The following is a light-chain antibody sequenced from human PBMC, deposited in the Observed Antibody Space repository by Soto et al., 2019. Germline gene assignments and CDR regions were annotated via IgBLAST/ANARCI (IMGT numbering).Light chain of an antibody. CDR3: QVWDIDIAV. Sequence: QSVLTQPRSVSGSPGQSVTISCSGTNSDVGGYNSVAWYQQKPGEAPKLLLYSVTKRPSGIPARFIGSSSGNTATLTITGTQPVDEAEYFCQVWDIDIAVFGSGTKLTVL. CDR2: SVT. J-gene: IGLJ1*01. CDR1: NSDVGGYNS. V-gene: IGLV2-11*01.